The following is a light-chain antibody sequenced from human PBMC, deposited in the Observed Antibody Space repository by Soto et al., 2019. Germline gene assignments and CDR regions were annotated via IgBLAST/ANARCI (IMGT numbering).Light chain of an antibody. CDR1: QSIGRW. J-gene: IGKJ2*01. CDR2: DAS. V-gene: IGKV1-5*01. Sequence: IQMTQSPSTLSASVGDRVTITCRASQSIGRWLAWYQQKPGKAPKSLIYDASNLESGVPARFSGSGSGTDFILTISSLQLDDFATYYCQQYSGYLYTFGQGTKVDIK. CDR3: QQYSGYLYT.